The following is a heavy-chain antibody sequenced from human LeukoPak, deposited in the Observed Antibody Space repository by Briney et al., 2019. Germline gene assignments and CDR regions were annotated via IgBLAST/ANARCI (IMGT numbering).Heavy chain of an antibody. CDR2: ISSNGGST. Sequence: GGSLRLSCAVSGFTFNSYAMHWVRQAPGKGLEYVSAISSNGGSTYYANSVKGRFTISRDNSKNTLYLHMGSLRAEDTAVYYCARGPGVTYYYYYYMDVWRKGTTVTVSS. CDR3: ARGPGVTYYYYYYMDV. D-gene: IGHD2-21*02. J-gene: IGHJ6*03. CDR1: GFTFNSYA. V-gene: IGHV3-64*01.